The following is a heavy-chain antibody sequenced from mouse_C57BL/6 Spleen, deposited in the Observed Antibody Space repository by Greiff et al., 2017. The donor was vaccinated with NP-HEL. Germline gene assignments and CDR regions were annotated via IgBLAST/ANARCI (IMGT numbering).Heavy chain of an antibody. Sequence: EVQLQQSGPGLVKPSQSLSLPCSVTGYSITSGYYWNWIRQFPGNKLEWMGYISYDGSNNYNPSLKNRISITRDTSKNQFFLKLNSVTTEDTATYYCARWTTVVATDYAMDYWGQGTSVTVSS. CDR1: GYSITSGYY. J-gene: IGHJ4*01. V-gene: IGHV3-6*01. CDR2: ISYDGSN. D-gene: IGHD1-1*01. CDR3: ARWTTVVATDYAMDY.